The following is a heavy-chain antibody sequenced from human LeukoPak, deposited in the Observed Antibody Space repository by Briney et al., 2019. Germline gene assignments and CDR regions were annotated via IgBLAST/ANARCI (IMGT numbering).Heavy chain of an antibody. D-gene: IGHD2-2*01. CDR3: ARGADIVVVPAAIKGYAFDI. J-gene: IGHJ3*02. Sequence: GSSVKVSCKASGGTFSSYAISWVRQAPGQGLEWMGGIIPIFGTANYAQKFQGRVTITADESTSTAYMELSSLRSEDAAVYYCARGADIVVVPAAIKGYAFDIWGQGTMVTVSS. CDR2: IIPIFGTA. CDR1: GGTFSSYA. V-gene: IGHV1-69*01.